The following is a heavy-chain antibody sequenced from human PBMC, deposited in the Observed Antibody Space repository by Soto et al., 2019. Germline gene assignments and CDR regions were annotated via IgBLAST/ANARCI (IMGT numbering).Heavy chain of an antibody. CDR2: INAGNGNT. D-gene: IGHD1-1*01. CDR3: ARDGSGNRDNHGKYKY. J-gene: IGHJ4*02. V-gene: IGHV1-3*01. Sequence: ASVNVSCKASGYTFISYAMHWVRQAPGQRLEWMGWINAGNGNTDYSQRFQGRVTITSDTSANTAYMELSSLGSEDTAMYYCARDGSGNRDNHGKYKYWGQRTLVTVSS. CDR1: GYTFISYA.